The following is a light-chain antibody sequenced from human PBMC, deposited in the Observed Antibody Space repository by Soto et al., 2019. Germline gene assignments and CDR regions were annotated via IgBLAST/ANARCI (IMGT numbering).Light chain of an antibody. CDR2: DVS. J-gene: IGLJ1*01. CDR3: CSYTTSNTSQIV. Sequence: QSALTQPASVSGSPGQSMTISCTGTSSDVGGYNYVSWYQHHPGKAPKLMIYDVSNRPSGVSNRFSGSKSGNTASLTISGLQPEDEADYYCCSYTTSNTSQIVFGTGTKVTVL. CDR1: SSDVGGYNY. V-gene: IGLV2-14*03.